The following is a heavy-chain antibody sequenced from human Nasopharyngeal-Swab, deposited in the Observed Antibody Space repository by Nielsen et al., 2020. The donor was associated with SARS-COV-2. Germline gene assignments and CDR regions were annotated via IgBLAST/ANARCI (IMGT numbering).Heavy chain of an antibody. D-gene: IGHD2-15*01. Sequence: SLKISCAASGFTFDDYAMHWVRQAPGKGLEWVSGISWNGGYIGYADSVKGRFTISRDNAKNSLYLQMNSLRAEDTAVYYCARAGYCSGGSCWGYFDYWGQGTLVTVSS. V-gene: IGHV3-9*01. CDR1: GFTFDDYA. CDR3: ARAGYCSGGSCWGYFDY. J-gene: IGHJ4*02. CDR2: ISWNGGYI.